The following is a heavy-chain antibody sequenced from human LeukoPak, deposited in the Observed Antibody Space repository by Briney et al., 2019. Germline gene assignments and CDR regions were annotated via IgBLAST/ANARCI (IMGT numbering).Heavy chain of an antibody. J-gene: IGHJ4*02. Sequence: ASVKVSCKASGYTFTSYDINWVRQATGQGLEWMGWINPNSGGTNYAQKFQGRVTMTRDTSISTACMELSRLRSDDTAVYYCARAGYCSSTSCYPDYWGQGTLVTVSS. CDR2: INPNSGGT. CDR1: GYTFTSYD. CDR3: ARAGYCSSTSCYPDY. D-gene: IGHD2-2*01. V-gene: IGHV1-2*02.